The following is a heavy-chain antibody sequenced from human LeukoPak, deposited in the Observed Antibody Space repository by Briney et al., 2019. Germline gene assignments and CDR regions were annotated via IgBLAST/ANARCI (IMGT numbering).Heavy chain of an antibody. CDR1: GFTFSSYE. CDR2: ISGGGTTI. J-gene: IGHJ3*02. V-gene: IGHV3-48*03. D-gene: IGHD4-11*01. CDR3: ATETENSNYDAFDI. Sequence: PGGSLILSCAASGFTFSSYEMNWVRQAPGKGLEWVSYISGGGTTIFYADSVKGRFTISRDNAKNSLYLHMNSLSAEDTALYFCATETENSNYDAFDIWGQGTLVTVSS.